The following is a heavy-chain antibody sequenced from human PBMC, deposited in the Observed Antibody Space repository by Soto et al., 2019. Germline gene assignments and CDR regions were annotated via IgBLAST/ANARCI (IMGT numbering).Heavy chain of an antibody. J-gene: IGHJ6*03. CDR1: GYTFTSYA. D-gene: IGHD2-2*01. CDR2: INAGNGNT. CDR3: AREYVVVVPAAMSYYMDV. Sequence: QVQLVQSGAEVKKPGASVKVSCKASGYTFTSYAMHWVRQAPGQRLEWMGWINAGNGNTKYSQKFQGRVTITRDTSATTAYMELSSGRSEDTAVYYCAREYVVVVPAAMSYYMDVWGKGTTVTVSS. V-gene: IGHV1-3*01.